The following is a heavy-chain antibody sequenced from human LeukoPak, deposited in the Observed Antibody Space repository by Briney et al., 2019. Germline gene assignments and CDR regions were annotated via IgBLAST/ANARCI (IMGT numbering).Heavy chain of an antibody. V-gene: IGHV1-18*01. J-gene: IGHJ4*02. D-gene: IGHD5-12*01. CDR2: ISAYNGNT. CDR1: GYTFTSYG. Sequence: ASVKVSCKTSGYTFTSYGISWVRQAPGQGLEWMGWISAYNGNTNYAQNLQGRVTMTRDTSTSTVYMELSTLRSEDTAVYYCARELGPYSGYTFDHWGQGTLVTVSS. CDR3: ARELGPYSGYTFDH.